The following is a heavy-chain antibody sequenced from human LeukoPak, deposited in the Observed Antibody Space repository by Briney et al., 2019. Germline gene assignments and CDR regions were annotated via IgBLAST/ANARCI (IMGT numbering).Heavy chain of an antibody. CDR2: IIPIFGTA. J-gene: IGHJ4*02. CDR1: GGTFSSYA. Sequence: ASVKVSCKASGGTFSSYAISWVRQAPGQGLEWMGGIIPIFGTANYAQKFQGRVTITADESTSTAYMELSSLRSEDTAVYYCARGSSVVVAAEVIDYWGQGTLVTVSS. D-gene: IGHD2-15*01. CDR3: ARGSSVVVAAEVIDY. V-gene: IGHV1-69*13.